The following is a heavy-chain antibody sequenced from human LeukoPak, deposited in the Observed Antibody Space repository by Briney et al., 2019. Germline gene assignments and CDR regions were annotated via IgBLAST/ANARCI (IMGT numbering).Heavy chain of an antibody. Sequence: GSLRLSCAASGFTFSSYAMSWVRQAPGKGLEWVSAISGSGGSTYYADSVKGRFTISRDNSKNTLYLQMNSLRAEDTAVYYCAKGDDSSGWYLHFQHWGQGTLVTVSS. CDR2: ISGSGGST. J-gene: IGHJ1*01. D-gene: IGHD6-19*01. CDR3: AKGDDSSGWYLHFQH. V-gene: IGHV3-23*01. CDR1: GFTFSSYA.